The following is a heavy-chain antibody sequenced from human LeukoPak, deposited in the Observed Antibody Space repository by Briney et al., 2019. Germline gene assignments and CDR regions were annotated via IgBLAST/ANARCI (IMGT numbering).Heavy chain of an antibody. CDR2: IIPVYGTA. D-gene: IGHD6-6*01. CDR1: GGTFSSYA. Sequence: SVKVSCKASGGTFSSYAISWVRQAPGQGLEWTGGIIPVYGTATYAQNFQGRVTITTDESTSTAYMELSSLRSEDTAVYYCARDGRYSSSGSYYYYMDVWGKGTTVTVSS. J-gene: IGHJ6*03. CDR3: ARDGRYSSSGSYYYYMDV. V-gene: IGHV1-69*05.